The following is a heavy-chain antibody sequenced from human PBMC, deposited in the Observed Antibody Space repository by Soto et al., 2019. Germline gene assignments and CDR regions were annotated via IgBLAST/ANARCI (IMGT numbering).Heavy chain of an antibody. CDR3: TLGFLEWLLRYYFDY. J-gene: IGHJ4*02. CDR1: GFTFSSYG. D-gene: IGHD3-3*01. Sequence: QVQLVESGGGVVQPGRSLRLSCAASGFTFSSYGMHWVRQAPGKGLEWVAVISYDGSNKYYADSVKGRFTISRDNSKNTLYLQMNSLRAEDTAVYYCTLGFLEWLLRYYFDYWGQGTLVTVSS. V-gene: IGHV3-30*03. CDR2: ISYDGSNK.